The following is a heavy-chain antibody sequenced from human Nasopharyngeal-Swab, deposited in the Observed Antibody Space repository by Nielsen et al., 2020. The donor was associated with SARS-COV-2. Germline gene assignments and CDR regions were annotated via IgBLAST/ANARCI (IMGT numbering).Heavy chain of an antibody. Sequence: ASVKVSCKASGYTFISYYMHWVRQAPGQGLEWMGIINPSGGSTSYAQKFQGRVTMTRDTSTSTVYMELSSLRSEDTAVYYCARVSRGLMVYAMGDLDYWGQGTLVTVSS. CDR2: INPSGGST. D-gene: IGHD2-8*01. J-gene: IGHJ4*02. V-gene: IGHV1-46*01. CDR3: ARVSRGLMVYAMGDLDY. CDR1: GYTFISYY.